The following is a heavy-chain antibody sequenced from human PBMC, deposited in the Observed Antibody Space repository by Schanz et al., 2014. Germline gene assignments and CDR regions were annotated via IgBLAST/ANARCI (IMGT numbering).Heavy chain of an antibody. J-gene: IGHJ3*02. D-gene: IGHD3-3*01. Sequence: EVQLVESGGGLVQPGESLRVSCAASGFTFSNYWMSWVRQAPGKGLEWVANIRQEGSEKYYVDSVKGRFTVSRDDAKNSMYLEMNSLRAEDTAVFYCARVGGTYYDFWSGVPPTVMHDGFDIWGQGTMVTVS. V-gene: IGHV3-7*01. CDR1: GFTFSNYW. CDR3: ARVGGTYYDFWSGVPPTVMHDGFDI. CDR2: IRQEGSEK.